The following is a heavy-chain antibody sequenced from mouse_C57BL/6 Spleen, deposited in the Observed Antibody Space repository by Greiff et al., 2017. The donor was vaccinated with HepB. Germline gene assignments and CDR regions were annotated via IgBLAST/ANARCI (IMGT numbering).Heavy chain of an antibody. CDR1: GYTFTSYW. Sequence: VKLKEPGAELVRPGSSVKLSCKASGYTFTSYWMDWVKQRPGQGLEWIGNIYPSDSETHYNQKFKDKATLTVDKSSSTAYMQLSSLTSEDSAVYYCARGDYWGQGTTLTVSS. J-gene: IGHJ2*01. CDR3: ARGDY. V-gene: IGHV1-61*01. CDR2: IYPSDSET.